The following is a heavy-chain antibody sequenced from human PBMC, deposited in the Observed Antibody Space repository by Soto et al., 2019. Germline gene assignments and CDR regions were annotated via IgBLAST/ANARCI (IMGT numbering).Heavy chain of an antibody. CDR2: INAGNGNT. D-gene: IGHD3-10*01. Sequence: ASVKVSCKASGYSFTSYAMHWVRQAPGQRLEWMGWINAGNGNTKYSQKFQGRVTITRDTSASTAYMELSSLRSEDTAVYYCASSYYGSGNPKDYYYGMDVWGQGSTVTVSS. CDR3: ASSYYGSGNPKDYYYGMDV. V-gene: IGHV1-3*01. J-gene: IGHJ6*02. CDR1: GYSFTSYA.